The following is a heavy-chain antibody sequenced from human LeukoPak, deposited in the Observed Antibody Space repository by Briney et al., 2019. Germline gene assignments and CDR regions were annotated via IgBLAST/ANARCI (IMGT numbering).Heavy chain of an antibody. D-gene: IGHD3-22*01. V-gene: IGHV3-64*01. CDR2: ISSNGGST. CDR3: ARGRYYDSSGYYHFDY. J-gene: IGHJ4*02. Sequence: GRSLRLSCAASGFTFSSYAMYWVRQAPGKGLEYVSAISSNGGSTYYANSVKGRFTISRDNSKNTLYLQMGSLRAEGMALYYCARGRYYDSSGYYHFDYWGQGTLVTVSS. CDR1: GFTFSSYA.